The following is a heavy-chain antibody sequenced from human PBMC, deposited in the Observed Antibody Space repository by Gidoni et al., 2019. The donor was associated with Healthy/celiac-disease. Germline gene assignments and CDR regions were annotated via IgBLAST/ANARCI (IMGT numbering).Heavy chain of an antibody. D-gene: IGHD3-10*01. CDR1: GFTFSSDS. Sequence: EVQLVEYGGGVVQPGGSLRLSCAASGFTFSSDSMNWVRQAPGKGLEWVSYISSSSSTIYYADSVKGRFTISRDNAKNSLYLQMNSLRDEDTAVYYCARGDHYYGSGRYYKGFDYWGQGTLVTVSS. CDR2: ISSSSSTI. V-gene: IGHV3-48*02. J-gene: IGHJ4*02. CDR3: ARGDHYYGSGRYYKGFDY.